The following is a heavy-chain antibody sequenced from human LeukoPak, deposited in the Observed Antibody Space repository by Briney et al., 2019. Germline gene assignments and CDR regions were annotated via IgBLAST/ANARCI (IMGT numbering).Heavy chain of an antibody. D-gene: IGHD2-8*02. CDR1: GGSISSYY. J-gene: IGHJ3*02. V-gene: IGHV4-59*01. CDR3: ARPPYCTETNRFRAFDI. Sequence: PSETLSLTCTVSGGSISSYYWSWIRQPPGKGLEWIGYIYYSGSTNYNPSLKSRVTISVDTSKNQFSLKLSSVIAADTAVYYCARPPYCTETNRFRAFDIWGQGTMVTVSS. CDR2: IYYSGST.